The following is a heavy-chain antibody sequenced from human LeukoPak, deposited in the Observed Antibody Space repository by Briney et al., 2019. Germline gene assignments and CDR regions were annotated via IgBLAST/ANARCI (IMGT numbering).Heavy chain of an antibody. Sequence: SETLSLTCAVYDGSFSGYYWSWIRQPPGKGLEWIGEINHGGSTNYNPSLKSRVTISVDTSKNQFSLKLSSVTAADTAVYYCASRANGSGSHYWGQGTLVTVSS. V-gene: IGHV4-34*01. CDR3: ASRANGSGSHY. CDR1: DGSFSGYY. CDR2: INHGGST. J-gene: IGHJ4*02. D-gene: IGHD3-10*01.